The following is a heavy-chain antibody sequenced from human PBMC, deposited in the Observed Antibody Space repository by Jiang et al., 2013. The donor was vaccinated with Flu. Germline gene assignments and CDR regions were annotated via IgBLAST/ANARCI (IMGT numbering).Heavy chain of an antibody. CDR2: INHSGST. Sequence: GLVKPSETLSLTCAVYGRSFSGYYWSWIRQPPGKGLEWIGEINHSGSTNYNPSLKSRVTISVDTSKNQFSLKLSSVTAADTAVYYCARDGAVAAVGTFDYWGQGTLVTVSS. CDR3: ARDGAVAAVGTFDY. CDR1: GRSFSGYY. V-gene: IGHV4-34*01. J-gene: IGHJ4*02. D-gene: IGHD6-19*01.